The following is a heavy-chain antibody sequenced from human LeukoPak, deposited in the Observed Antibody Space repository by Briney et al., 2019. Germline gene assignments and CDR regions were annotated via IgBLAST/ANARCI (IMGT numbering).Heavy chain of an antibody. Sequence: PGGSLRLSCAASGFTFSSYWMSWVRQAPGKGLEWVANIKQDGSEKYYVDSVKGRLTISRDNAKNSLYLQMNSLRAEDTAVYYCARGRRKGSNYWSHYYYYGMDVWGQGTTVTVSS. CDR1: GFTFSSYW. J-gene: IGHJ6*02. V-gene: IGHV3-7*03. CDR3: ARGRRKGSNYWSHYYYYGMDV. CDR2: IKQDGSEK. D-gene: IGHD4-11*01.